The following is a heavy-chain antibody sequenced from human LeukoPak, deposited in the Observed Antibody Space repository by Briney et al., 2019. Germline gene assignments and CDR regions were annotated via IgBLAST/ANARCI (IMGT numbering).Heavy chain of an antibody. J-gene: IGHJ5*02. Sequence: QTGGSLRLSCAASGFTFSSYAMHWVRQAPGKGLEWVAVISYDGSNKYYADSVKGRFTISRDNSKNTLYLQMNSLRAEYTAVYYCAASSRVEGEGSWFDPWGQGTLVTVCS. V-gene: IGHV3-30*04. D-gene: IGHD6-13*01. CDR1: GFTFSSYA. CDR3: AASSRVEGEGSWFDP. CDR2: ISYDGSNK.